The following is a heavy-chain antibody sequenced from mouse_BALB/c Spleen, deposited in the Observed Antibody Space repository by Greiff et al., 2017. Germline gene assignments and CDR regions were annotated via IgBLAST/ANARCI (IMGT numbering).Heavy chain of an antibody. CDR2: IDPANGNT. J-gene: IGHJ4*01. D-gene: IGHD2-4*01. Sequence: EVQLQQSGAELVKPGASVKLSCTASGFNIKDTYMHWVKQRPEQGLEWIGRIDPANGNTEYDPKFQGKATITADTSSNTAYLQLSSLTSEDTAVYYCARGDDYARMDYWGQGTSVTVSS. CDR1: GFNIKDTY. CDR3: ARGDDYARMDY. V-gene: IGHV14-3*02.